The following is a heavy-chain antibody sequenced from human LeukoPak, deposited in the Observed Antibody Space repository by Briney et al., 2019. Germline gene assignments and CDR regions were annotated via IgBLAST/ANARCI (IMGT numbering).Heavy chain of an antibody. V-gene: IGHV3-53*05. CDR3: ARDTHGYSH. CDR2: IYSGGNT. J-gene: IGHJ4*02. CDR1: GFTVSSNY. D-gene: IGHD5-24*01. Sequence: GGSLRLSCAASGFTVSSNYMTWVRQAPGKGLEWVSIIYSGGNTYYADSVKGRFTISRDNSKNTVYLQMSSLRSEDTAVYYCARDTHGYSHWGQGTLVTVSS.